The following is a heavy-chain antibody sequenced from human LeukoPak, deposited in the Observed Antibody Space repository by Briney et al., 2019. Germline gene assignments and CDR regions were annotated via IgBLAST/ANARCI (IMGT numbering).Heavy chain of an antibody. CDR3: ARGRWFGELLDWFDP. CDR1: GYTFTSYG. V-gene: IGHV1-18*01. CDR2: ISAYNGNT. J-gene: IGHJ5*02. D-gene: IGHD3-10*01. Sequence: GASVKASCKASGYTFTSYGISWVRQAPGQGLEWMGWISAYNGNTNYAQKLQGRVTMTTDTSTSTAYMELRSLRSDDTAVYYCARGRWFGELLDWFDPWGQGTLVTVSS.